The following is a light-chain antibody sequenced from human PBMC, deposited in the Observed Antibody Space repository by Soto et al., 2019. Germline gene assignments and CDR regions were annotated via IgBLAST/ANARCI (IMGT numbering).Light chain of an antibody. CDR3: LQYNSYSWP. Sequence: DIQMTQSPSTLSASVGDRVTITCRASQSISSWLAWYQQKPGKSPTLLIYKASSLESGVPSRFSGSGSGTEFTLTLSSLQPDDFATYYCLQYNSYSWPFGKGTKV. CDR2: KAS. CDR1: QSISSW. V-gene: IGKV1-5*03. J-gene: IGKJ1*01.